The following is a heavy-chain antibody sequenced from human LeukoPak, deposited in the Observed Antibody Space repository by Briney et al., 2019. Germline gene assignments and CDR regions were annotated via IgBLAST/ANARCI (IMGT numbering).Heavy chain of an antibody. V-gene: IGHV1-3*01. D-gene: IGHD4-11*01. Sequence: ASVKVSFEASGYTFTHYAVHWVRQAPGQRLEWMGWTNVANDYTESSQKFQDRFIITSDPSATTVYMELSSLRSEDTAVYYCARDDFSTYAGLNYFDYWGQGSLVTVSS. J-gene: IGHJ4*02. CDR3: ARDDFSTYAGLNYFDY. CDR1: GYTFTHYA. CDR2: TNVANDYT.